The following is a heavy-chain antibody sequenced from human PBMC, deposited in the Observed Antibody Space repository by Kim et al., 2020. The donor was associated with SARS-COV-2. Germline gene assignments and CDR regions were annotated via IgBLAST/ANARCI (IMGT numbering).Heavy chain of an antibody. CDR1: GFTFSDHY. CDR3: ARGLTPRAFDI. Sequence: GGSLRLSCAASGFTFSDHYMDWVRQAPGKGLEWVGRTRNKANSYTTEYAASVKGRFTISRDDSKNSLYLQMNSLKTEDTAVYYCARGLTPRAFDIWGQGTMVTVSS. J-gene: IGHJ3*02. D-gene: IGHD3-16*01. V-gene: IGHV3-72*01. CDR2: TRNKANSYTT.